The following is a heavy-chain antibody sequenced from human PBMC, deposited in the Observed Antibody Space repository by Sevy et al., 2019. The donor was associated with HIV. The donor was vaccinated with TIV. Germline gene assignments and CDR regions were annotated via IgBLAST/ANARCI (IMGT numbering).Heavy chain of an antibody. CDR3: AKVGYCSSTSWYGIYYGMDV. D-gene: IGHD2-2*03. CDR1: GFTFSRNA. CDR2: ITGSGGST. J-gene: IGHJ6*02. Sequence: GGSLRLSCAASGFTFSRNAMSWVRQAPGKGLEWASGITGSGGSTYYADSVKGRFTISRDNSKNTLYLKMNSLRVEDRAVYYCAKVGYCSSTSWYGIYYGMDVWGQGTTVTVSS. V-gene: IGHV3-23*01.